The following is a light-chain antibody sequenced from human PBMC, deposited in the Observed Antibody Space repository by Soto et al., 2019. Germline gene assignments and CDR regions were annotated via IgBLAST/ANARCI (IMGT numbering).Light chain of an antibody. J-gene: IGKJ4*01. CDR2: WAS. CDR3: QQYYSSPLT. Sequence: DFVMTQSPDSLAVSLGERATINCKSSQTVLHSSNNKNYLAWYQQKAGQPPKLLINWASTRESGVPDRFSGSGSGTDFTLTISSLQAEDVAVYYCQQYYSSPLTFGGGTKVEIK. CDR1: QTVLHSSNNKNY. V-gene: IGKV4-1*01.